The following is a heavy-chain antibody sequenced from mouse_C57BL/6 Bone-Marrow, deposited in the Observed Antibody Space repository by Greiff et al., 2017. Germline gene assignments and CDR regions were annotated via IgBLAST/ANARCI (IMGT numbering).Heavy chain of an antibody. CDR1: GYSITSGYY. Sequence: EVKLMESGPGLVKPSQSLSLTCSVTGYSITSGYYWNWIRQFPGNKLEWMGYISYDGSNNYNPSLKNRISITRDTSTNQFFLKLNSVTTEDTATYYCAREPFAYWGQGTLVTVSA. CDR2: ISYDGSN. J-gene: IGHJ3*01. CDR3: AREPFAY. V-gene: IGHV3-6*01.